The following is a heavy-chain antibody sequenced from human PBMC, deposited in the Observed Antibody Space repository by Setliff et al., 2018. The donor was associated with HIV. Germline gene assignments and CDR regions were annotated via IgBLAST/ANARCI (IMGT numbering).Heavy chain of an antibody. CDR3: AASSLYSGSYQGGAFDI. CDR2: ISAYNGNT. V-gene: IGHV1-18*01. J-gene: IGHJ3*02. Sequence: ASVKVSCKASGYTFTSYGISWVRQAPGQGLEWMGWISAYNGNTNYAQKLQGRVTMTTDESTSTAYMELSSLRSEDTAVYYCAASSLYSGSYQGGAFDIWGQGTMVTVSS. CDR1: GYTFTSYG. D-gene: IGHD1-26*01.